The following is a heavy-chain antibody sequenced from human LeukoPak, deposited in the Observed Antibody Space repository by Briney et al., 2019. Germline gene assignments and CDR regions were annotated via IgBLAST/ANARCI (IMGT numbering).Heavy chain of an antibody. CDR1: GGSISSYY. Sequence: SETLSLTCTVSGGSISSYYWSWIRQPPGKGLEWIGYIYYSGSTNYNPSLKSRVTISVDTSKNQFSLKLSSVTAADTAVYYCARDNNYDSSGFDYWGQGTLVTVSS. D-gene: IGHD3-22*01. CDR2: IYYSGST. J-gene: IGHJ4*02. CDR3: ARDNNYDSSGFDY. V-gene: IGHV4-59*01.